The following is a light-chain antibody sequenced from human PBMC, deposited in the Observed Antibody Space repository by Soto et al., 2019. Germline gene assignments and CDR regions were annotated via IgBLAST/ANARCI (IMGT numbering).Light chain of an antibody. CDR1: QSVSNF. CDR3: QQRSIWPT. Sequence: EIVLTQSPATLSLSPGERATLSCRASQSVSNFLAWYQQKPGQAPRLPIYDASSRATGIPARFSGSGSGTEFTLTISSLEPEDFAVYYCQQRSIWPTFGQGTRLEIK. J-gene: IGKJ5*01. CDR2: DAS. V-gene: IGKV3-11*01.